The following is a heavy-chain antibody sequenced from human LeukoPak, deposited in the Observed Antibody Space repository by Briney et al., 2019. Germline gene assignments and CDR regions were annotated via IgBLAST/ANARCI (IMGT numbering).Heavy chain of an antibody. CDR2: INPNSGGT. CDR1: EGTFSSYA. V-gene: IGHV1-2*02. CDR3: ARAARIAARPNTYNWFDP. D-gene: IGHD6-6*01. J-gene: IGHJ5*02. Sequence: GASVKVSCKASEGTFSSYAISRVRQAPGQGLEWMGWINPNSGGTNYAQKFQGRVTMTRDTSISTAYMELSRLRSDDTAVYYCARAARIAARPNTYNWFDPWGQGTLVTVSS.